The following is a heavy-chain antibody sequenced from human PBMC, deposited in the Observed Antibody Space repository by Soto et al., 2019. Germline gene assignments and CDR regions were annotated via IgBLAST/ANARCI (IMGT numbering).Heavy chain of an antibody. J-gene: IGHJ6*03. CDR1: GGSFSDYY. V-gene: IGHV4-34*01. CDR2: INHRGST. CDR3: ARRITSTCYMDV. Sequence: PSETLSLTCAVYGGSFSDYYWSWIRQPPGKGLEWIGEINHRGSTNYNPSLKSRVTISADTSKNQFSLKLSSVTAADTAVYYCARRITSTCYMDVWGKGTTVTVAS. D-gene: IGHD3-10*01.